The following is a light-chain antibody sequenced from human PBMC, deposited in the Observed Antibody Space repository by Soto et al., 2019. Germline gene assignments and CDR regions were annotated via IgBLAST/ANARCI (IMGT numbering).Light chain of an antibody. V-gene: IGLV2-8*01. J-gene: IGLJ3*02. CDR3: SSYAGSNNWV. CDR2: EVS. CDR1: SSDVGCYNY. Sequence: QSVLTQPSSASGSPGQSVTISCTGTSSDVGCYNYVSCYQQHPGKAPKLLIYEVSKRPSGVPDRFSGSKSGNTASLTVSGLQAEDEADNYCSSYAGSNNWVFGGGTKLTVL.